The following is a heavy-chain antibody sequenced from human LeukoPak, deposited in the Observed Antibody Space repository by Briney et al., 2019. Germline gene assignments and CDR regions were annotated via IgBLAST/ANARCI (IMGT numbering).Heavy chain of an antibody. CDR1: GISLSNYG. CDR2: ISDSGGST. D-gene: IGHD3-10*01. Sequence: GGSLRLSCAVSGISLSNYGMSWVRQAPGKGLEWVAGISDSGGSTNYADSVKGRFTISRDNPKNTLYLQMNSLRAEDTAVYFCAKRGIVIRAVIIVGFHKEAYYFDYWGQGALVTVSS. J-gene: IGHJ4*02. CDR3: AKRGIVIRAVIIVGFHKEAYYFDY. V-gene: IGHV3-23*01.